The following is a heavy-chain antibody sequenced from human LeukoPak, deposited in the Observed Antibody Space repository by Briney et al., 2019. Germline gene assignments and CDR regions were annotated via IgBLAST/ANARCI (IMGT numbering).Heavy chain of an antibody. CDR1: GGSISSSSYY. CDR2: IYYSGST. J-gene: IGHJ5*02. D-gene: IGHD3-16*01. V-gene: IGHV4-39*01. Sequence: SETLSLTCIVSGGSISSSSYYWGWIRQPPGKGLEWIGSIYYSGSTYYNPSLKSRVTISVDTSKNQFSLKLSSVTAADTAVYYCARHLPDRLGNWFDPWGQGTLVTVSS. CDR3: ARHLPDRLGNWFDP.